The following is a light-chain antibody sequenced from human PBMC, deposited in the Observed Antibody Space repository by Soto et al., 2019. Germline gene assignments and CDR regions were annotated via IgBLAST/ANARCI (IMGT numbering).Light chain of an antibody. J-gene: IGKJ2*01. CDR1: QNIDRH. CDR3: QQSHKWYT. Sequence: EIVLTRSPATLSVSPAERSTLSCRASQNIDRHLRWYQQKPGQAPRLLISGASARATGIPARFSGSGSGTEFTLTISSLQSEDFALYFCQQSHKWYTFGQGTKVDIK. CDR2: GAS. V-gene: IGKV3-15*01.